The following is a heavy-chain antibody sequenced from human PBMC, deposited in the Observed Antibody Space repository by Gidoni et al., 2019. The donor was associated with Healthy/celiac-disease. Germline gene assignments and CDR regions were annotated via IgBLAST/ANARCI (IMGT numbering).Heavy chain of an antibody. CDR1: GFTFSTYT. D-gene: IGHD6-13*01. J-gene: IGHJ4*02. CDR2: ISSRSSYI. V-gene: IGHV3-21*01. CDR3: ARRAITAAGHFDY. Sequence: EVQLLESGGVLVKPGGSLRLSCAPSGFTFSTYTMNWVRQAPGKGLEWVSSISSRSSYIYYADSVKGRFTIFRDNAKDSLYLQMNSLRAEDTAVYYCARRAITAAGHFDYWGQGALVTVS.